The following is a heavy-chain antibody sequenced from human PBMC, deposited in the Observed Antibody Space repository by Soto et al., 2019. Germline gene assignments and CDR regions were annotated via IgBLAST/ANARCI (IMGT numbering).Heavy chain of an antibody. CDR2: IMPVFRTP. Sequence: QVQLEQSGAEVKKPGSSVKVSCKASGGTFRTAAVSWVRQAPGQGLEWMGGIMPVFRTPDYAQKFHGRVTITADESTSTAYMELSGLRCDATAVYYCARDNDRPQLGGNYYYILDVWGQGTTITGSS. J-gene: IGHJ6*02. V-gene: IGHV1-69*12. CDR1: GGTFRTAA. D-gene: IGHD2-8*01. CDR3: ARDNDRPQLGGNYYYILDV.